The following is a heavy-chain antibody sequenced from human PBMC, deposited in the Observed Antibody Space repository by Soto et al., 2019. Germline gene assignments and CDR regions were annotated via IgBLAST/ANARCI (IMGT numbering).Heavy chain of an antibody. J-gene: IGHJ3*01. CDR3: EVSWT. Sequence: EVQVLESGGDLVQPGGSLRLSCAASGFTIRNYAMSWVRQAPGKALEWVSGISGSSDRTYYADSVKGRFTISKDTSSNTLYLQMNSLRVEDTAVYHCEVSWTWGKGTMVTVSS. V-gene: IGHV3-23*01. CDR1: GFTIRNYA. CDR2: ISGSSDRT. D-gene: IGHD2-8*01.